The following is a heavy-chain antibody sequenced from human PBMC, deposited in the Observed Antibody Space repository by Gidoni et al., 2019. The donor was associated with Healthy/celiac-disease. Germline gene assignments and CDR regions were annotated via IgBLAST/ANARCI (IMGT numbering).Heavy chain of an antibody. D-gene: IGHD2-15*01. CDR1: GFTFSSYA. Sequence: EVQLVASGGGLVQPGGSLRLSCAASGFTFSSYAMSWVRQAPGKGLEWVSAISGSGGSTYYADSVKGRFTISRDNSKNTLYLQMNSLRAEDTAVYYCAKDGYCSGGSCYWGTQGMDVWGQGTTVTVSS. J-gene: IGHJ6*02. CDR2: ISGSGGST. V-gene: IGHV3-23*04. CDR3: AKDGYCSGGSCYWGTQGMDV.